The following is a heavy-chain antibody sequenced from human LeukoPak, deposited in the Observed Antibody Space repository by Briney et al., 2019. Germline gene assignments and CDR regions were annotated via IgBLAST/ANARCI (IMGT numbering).Heavy chain of an antibody. J-gene: IGHJ4*02. D-gene: IGHD3-3*01. CDR2: IYYSGST. CDR3: ARCPNLITIFGVVTPWGFDY. CDR1: GGSISSSSYY. Sequence: SETRSLTCTVSGGSISSSSYYWGWIRQPPGKGLEWIGSIYYSGSTYYNPSLKSRVTISVDTSKNQFSLKLSSVTAADTAVYYCARCPNLITIFGVVTPWGFDYWGQGTLVTVSS. V-gene: IGHV4-39*01.